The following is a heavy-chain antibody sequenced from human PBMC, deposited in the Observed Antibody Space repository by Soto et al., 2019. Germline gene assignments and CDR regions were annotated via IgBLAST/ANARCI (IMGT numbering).Heavy chain of an antibody. Sequence: ASVKVSCNASGYTFTSYDINLVRQAPGQGLEWMGWMSAYNGNTNYAQKFQGRVTMTTDTSTSTAYMELRSLRSDDTAVYYCAREGDSYSWFDPWGQGTLVTDSS. D-gene: IGHD5-18*01. CDR1: GYTFTSYD. CDR3: AREGDSYSWFDP. J-gene: IGHJ5*02. CDR2: MSAYNGNT. V-gene: IGHV1-18*01.